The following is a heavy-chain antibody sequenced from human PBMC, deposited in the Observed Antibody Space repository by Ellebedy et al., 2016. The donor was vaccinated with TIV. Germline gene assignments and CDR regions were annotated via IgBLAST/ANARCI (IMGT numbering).Heavy chain of an antibody. CDR1: GFTFSSYW. J-gene: IGHJ4*02. D-gene: IGHD6-19*01. CDR3: ARTDHTPYQWLVTPIDY. V-gene: IGHV3-7*01. CDR2: IKQDGSEK. Sequence: GGSLRLXXAASGFTFSSYWMSWVRQAPGKGLEWVANIKQDGSEKYYVDSVKGRFTISRDNAKNSLYLQMNGLRAEDTAVYYCARTDHTPYQWLVTPIDYWGQGTLVTVSS.